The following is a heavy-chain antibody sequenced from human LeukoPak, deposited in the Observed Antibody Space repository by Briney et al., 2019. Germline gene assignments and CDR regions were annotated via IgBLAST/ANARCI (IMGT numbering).Heavy chain of an antibody. J-gene: IGHJ4*02. CDR1: GASMNSDY. D-gene: IGHD6-19*01. Sequence: SETLSLTCTVSGASMNSDYWSWIRQSPGKGLEWIGYITYTGSTNYNPSLKSRVTISVDTSKNQFSLKMSSVTAADTAVYYCARGAGWYQFWGQGTLVTVSS. CDR3: ARGAGWYQF. V-gene: IGHV4-59*01. CDR2: ITYTGST.